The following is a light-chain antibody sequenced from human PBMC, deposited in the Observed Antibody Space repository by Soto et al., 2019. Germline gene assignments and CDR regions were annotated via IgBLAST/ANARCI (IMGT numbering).Light chain of an antibody. CDR2: GAS. CDR1: QSVSNN. CDR3: QQYNNWWT. J-gene: IGKJ1*01. V-gene: IGKV3-15*01. Sequence: EIVMTQSPATLSVSPGERATLSCRASQSVSNNLAWYQKKPGQAPRLLIYGASTRATGIPARFSGSGSGTEFTLTISSLPYEDFAFYYCQQYNNWWTFGQGTRVEIK.